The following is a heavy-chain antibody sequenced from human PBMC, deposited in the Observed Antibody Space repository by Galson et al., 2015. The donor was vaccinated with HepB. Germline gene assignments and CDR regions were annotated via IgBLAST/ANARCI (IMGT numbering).Heavy chain of an antibody. Sequence: SLRLSCAASGFIVDGSGMSWVRQAPGQGLEWVSGISASGGKKYYAGSPEGRFTLSRANSQNTVYLQMNSLRADDSALYYCTRDSGWESAYWGQGTLVTVSS. J-gene: IGHJ4*02. V-gene: IGHV3-23*01. CDR3: TRDSGWESAY. D-gene: IGHD3-10*01. CDR2: ISASGGKK. CDR1: GFIVDGSG.